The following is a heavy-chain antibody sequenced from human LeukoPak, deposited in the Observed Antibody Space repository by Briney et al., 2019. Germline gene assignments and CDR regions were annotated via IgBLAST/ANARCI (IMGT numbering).Heavy chain of an antibody. V-gene: IGHV3-23*01. J-gene: IGHJ4*02. Sequence: GGSLRLSCAASGFTFSSSAMSWVRQAPGKGLEWVSRISGSGDSTYYADSVKGRFTISRDNSKNTLYLQMNSLRAEDTAVYYCAQLGYYDFWSGSPPLDYWGQGTLVTVSS. CDR2: ISGSGDST. CDR1: GFTFSSSA. D-gene: IGHD3-3*01. CDR3: AQLGYYDFWSGSPPLDY.